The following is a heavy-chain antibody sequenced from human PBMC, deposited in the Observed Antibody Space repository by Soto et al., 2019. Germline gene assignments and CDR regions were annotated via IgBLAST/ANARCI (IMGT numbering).Heavy chain of an antibody. D-gene: IGHD3-3*01. CDR2: ISYDGSNK. J-gene: IGHJ6*02. CDR1: GFTFSSYG. V-gene: IGHV3-30*18. Sequence: GGSLRLSCAASGFTFSSYGMHWVRQAPGKGLEWVAVISYDGSNKYYADSVKGRFTISRDNPKNTLYLQMNSLRAEDTAVYYCAKDFPQDFWSGYYVVYYYGMDVWGPGTTVTVSS. CDR3: AKDFPQDFWSGYYVVYYYGMDV.